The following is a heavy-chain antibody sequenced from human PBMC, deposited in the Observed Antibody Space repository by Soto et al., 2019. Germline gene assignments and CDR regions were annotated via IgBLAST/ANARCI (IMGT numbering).Heavy chain of an antibody. CDR2: IDSDGSST. CDR3: ARDYPGNGIDY. V-gene: IGHV3-74*01. CDR1: RFTFSSYW. D-gene: IGHD1-1*01. Sequence: EVQLVESGGGLVQPGGSLRLSCAASRFTFSSYWMHWLRHSRGKGLVWVSHIDSDGSSTTYGHSVKGRLTIPRDNAKHTLYLQMNSLRAEDTAVYYCARDYPGNGIDYWGQGTLVTVSS. J-gene: IGHJ4*02.